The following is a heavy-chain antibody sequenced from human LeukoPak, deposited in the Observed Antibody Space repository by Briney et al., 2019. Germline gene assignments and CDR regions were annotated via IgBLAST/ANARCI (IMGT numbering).Heavy chain of an antibody. V-gene: IGHV3-23*01. CDR3: AREGASGSYFDY. D-gene: IGHD1-26*01. Sequence: TGGSLRLSCAASGFTFSSYAMSWVRQAPGKGLEWVSAISGSGGSTYYADSVKGRFTISRDSAKNSLYLQMSSLRAEDTAVYYCAREGASGSYFDYWGQGTLVTVSS. CDR2: ISGSGGST. J-gene: IGHJ4*02. CDR1: GFTFSSYA.